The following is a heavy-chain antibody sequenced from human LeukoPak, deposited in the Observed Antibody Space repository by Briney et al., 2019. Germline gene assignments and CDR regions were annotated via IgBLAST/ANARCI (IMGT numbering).Heavy chain of an antibody. J-gene: IGHJ4*02. Sequence: GGSLRLSCAASGFTLSSYWMSWVRQAPGKGLEWVANIKEDGSEKYYADSVKGRFTISRDNSKNTLYLQMNSLRAEDTAVYYCASVGDDSSGYTPFDYWGQGTLVTVSS. V-gene: IGHV3-7*01. CDR1: GFTLSSYW. CDR2: IKEDGSEK. D-gene: IGHD3-22*01. CDR3: ASVGDDSSGYTPFDY.